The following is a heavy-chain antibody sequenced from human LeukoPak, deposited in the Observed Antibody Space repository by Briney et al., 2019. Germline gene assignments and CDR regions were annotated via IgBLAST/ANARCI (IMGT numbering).Heavy chain of an antibody. Sequence: GGSLRLSCAASGFTFSGFAMSWIRQAPGKGLEWVSSISRSGESTFYADSVRGRFTISRDNSKNTVSLQMESLRAEDTALYYCAKDCAGGSIDYWGQGNLVTVSS. CDR2: ISRSGEST. CDR1: GFTFSGFA. V-gene: IGHV3-23*01. D-gene: IGHD3-10*02. CDR3: AKDCAGGSIDY. J-gene: IGHJ4*02.